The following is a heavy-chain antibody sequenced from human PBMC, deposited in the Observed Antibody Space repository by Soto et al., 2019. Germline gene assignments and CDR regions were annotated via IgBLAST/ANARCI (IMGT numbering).Heavy chain of an antibody. V-gene: IGHV1-46*01. CDR3: AREQITYYDILTGYPQPDAFDI. CDR2: INPSGGST. J-gene: IGHJ3*02. D-gene: IGHD3-9*01. Sequence: ASVKVSCKASGYTFTSYYMHWVRRAPGQGLEWMGIINPSGGSTSYAQKFQGRVTMTRDTSTSTVYMELSSLRSEDTAVYYCAREQITYYDILTGYPQPDAFDIWG. CDR1: GYTFTSYY.